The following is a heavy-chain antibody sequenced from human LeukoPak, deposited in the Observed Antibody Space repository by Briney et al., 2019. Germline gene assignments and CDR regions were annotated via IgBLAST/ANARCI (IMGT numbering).Heavy chain of an antibody. CDR1: GYTFTGYY. D-gene: IGHD3-3*01. CDR2: INPNSGGT. Sequence: GASVKVSCKASGYTFTGYYMHWVRQAPGQGLEWMGWINPNSGGTNYAQKFQGRVTMTRDTSIGTAYMELSRLRSDDTAVYYCAREHEVLRFLEWPYMDVWGKGTTVTVSS. CDR3: AREHEVLRFLEWPYMDV. J-gene: IGHJ6*03. V-gene: IGHV1-2*02.